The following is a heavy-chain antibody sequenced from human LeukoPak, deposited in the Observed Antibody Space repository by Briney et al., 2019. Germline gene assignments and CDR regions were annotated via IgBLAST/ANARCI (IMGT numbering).Heavy chain of an antibody. CDR2: IKEEGSEI. CDR3: ARARIDY. CDR1: GFTFSRYW. D-gene: IGHD1-14*01. J-gene: IGHJ4*02. V-gene: IGHV3-7*04. Sequence: GGSLRLSCVVSGFTFSRYWMSWVRQAPGKGVGWGANIKEEGSEIYSVDSANGRFTTSRDNAKNSLYLQMSSLRAEDTAVYSCARARIDYWGQGTLVTVSS.